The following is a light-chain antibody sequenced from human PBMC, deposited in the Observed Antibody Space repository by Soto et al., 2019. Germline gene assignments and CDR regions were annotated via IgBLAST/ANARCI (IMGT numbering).Light chain of an antibody. CDR3: QQYDSSSTT. Sequence: DIVLTQPPGTLSLSPGESATLXXLXSQTIRTASLAWYQQKTGQAPRLLIYGVSSRATGIPDRFSGSGSGTDFTLTINRLEPEDFAVYYCQQYDSSSTTFGQGTRWIS. J-gene: IGKJ1*01. CDR1: QTIRTAS. CDR2: GVS. V-gene: IGKV3-20*01.